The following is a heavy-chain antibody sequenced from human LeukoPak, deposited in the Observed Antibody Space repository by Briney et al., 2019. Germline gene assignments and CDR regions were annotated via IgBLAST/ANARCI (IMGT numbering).Heavy chain of an antibody. D-gene: IGHD1-26*01. Sequence: SETLSLTCTVSGGSISSSSYYWGWIRQPPGKGLEWIGSIYYSGSTNYNPSLKSRVTISVDTSKNQFSLKLSSVTAADTAVYYCARGLVGATIHYWGQGTLVTVSS. CDR1: GGSISSSSYY. CDR3: ARGLVGATIHY. V-gene: IGHV4-39*07. J-gene: IGHJ4*02. CDR2: IYYSGST.